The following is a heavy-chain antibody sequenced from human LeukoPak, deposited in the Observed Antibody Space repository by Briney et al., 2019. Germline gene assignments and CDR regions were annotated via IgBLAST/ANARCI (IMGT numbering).Heavy chain of an antibody. Sequence: GGSLRLSCTASGFTFDDCAMHWVRQAPGKGLEWVSLISWDGGYTSYADSVKGRFTISRDNSKNSLYLQMNSLRTEDIALYYCAKVAYYYDSSGYYTYYFDYWGQGTLVTVSS. CDR2: ISWDGGYT. CDR1: GFTFDDCA. J-gene: IGHJ4*02. D-gene: IGHD3-22*01. V-gene: IGHV3-43D*03. CDR3: AKVAYYYDSSGYYTYYFDY.